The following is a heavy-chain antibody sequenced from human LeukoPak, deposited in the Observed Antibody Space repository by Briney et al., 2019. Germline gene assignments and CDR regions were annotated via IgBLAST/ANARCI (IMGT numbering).Heavy chain of an antibody. J-gene: IGHJ4*02. D-gene: IGHD2-15*01. CDR1: GFTFRDYE. CDR3: ARDPYCSGGNCYYDGY. Sequence: GGSLRHSCAASGFTFRDYEMNWVRQAPGKGLEWVSYISSGGSTIYYTDSVKGRFTLSRDNAKSSLYLQMNSLRAEDTAVYYCARDPYCSGGNCYYDGYWGQGTLVTVSS. V-gene: IGHV3-48*03. CDR2: ISSGGSTI.